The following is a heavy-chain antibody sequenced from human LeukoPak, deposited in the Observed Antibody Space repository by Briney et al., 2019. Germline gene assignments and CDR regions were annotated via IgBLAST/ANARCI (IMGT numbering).Heavy chain of an antibody. D-gene: IGHD6-25*01. Sequence: GGSLRLSCAASGFIISNYAMSWVRQAPGKGLEWVSAIDSTGAYTWYADSVKGRFTISKGSSKTILYLQMSSLRAEDAAVYFCAKGSAAGRPYYFDYWGQGTLVTVSS. CDR1: GFIISNYA. J-gene: IGHJ4*02. CDR2: IDSTGAYT. CDR3: AKGSAAGRPYYFDY. V-gene: IGHV3-23*01.